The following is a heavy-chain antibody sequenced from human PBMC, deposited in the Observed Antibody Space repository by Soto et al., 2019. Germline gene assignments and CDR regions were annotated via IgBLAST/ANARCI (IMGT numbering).Heavy chain of an antibody. CDR3: ARWDGYGDV. CDR2: LSGGGSNT. V-gene: IGHV3-23*01. J-gene: IGHJ4*02. Sequence: EVQLLESGGGLVQPGGSLRLSCAASGFSFSTYSMAWVRQTPGKGLAWVSGLSGGGSNTFYADSVQGRFTISMDNSKNTVYLQMNRLRVEDTAVYYCARWDGYGDVWGQGTLVTVSS. CDR1: GFSFSTYS. D-gene: IGHD4-17*01.